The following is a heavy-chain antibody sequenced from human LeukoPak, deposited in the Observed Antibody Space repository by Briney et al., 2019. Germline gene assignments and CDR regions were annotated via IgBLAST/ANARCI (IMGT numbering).Heavy chain of an antibody. CDR1: GFTFSSYG. CDR2: ISSDGNNK. J-gene: IGHJ4*02. D-gene: IGHD2-2*03. CDR3: AKNSDRTWILDS. Sequence: GGSLRLSCAASGFTFSSYGIHWVRQAPGKGLEWVAVISSDGNNKYYADSVKGRFTISRDNSKNTLYLQMNSLRTEDTAVYFCAKNSDRTWILDSWGQGTLVTVSS. V-gene: IGHV3-30*18.